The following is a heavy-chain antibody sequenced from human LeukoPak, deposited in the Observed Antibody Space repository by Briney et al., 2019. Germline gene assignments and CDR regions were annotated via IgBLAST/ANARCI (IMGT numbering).Heavy chain of an antibody. CDR3: ARHGIHYYGSGSYYLDAFDI. V-gene: IGHV4-34*01. CDR1: GGSFSGYY. D-gene: IGHD3-10*01. J-gene: IGHJ3*02. Sequence: SETLSLTCAVYGGSFSGYYWSWIRQPPGKGLEWSEEINHSGSTNYNPSLKSRVTISVDTSKIQFSLKLSSVTAADTAVYYCARHGIHYYGSGSYYLDAFDIWGQGTMVTVSS. CDR2: INHSGST.